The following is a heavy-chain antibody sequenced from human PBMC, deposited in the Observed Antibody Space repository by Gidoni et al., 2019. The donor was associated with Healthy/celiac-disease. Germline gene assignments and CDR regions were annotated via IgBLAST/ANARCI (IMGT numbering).Heavy chain of an antibody. CDR1: GGSFSGYY. D-gene: IGHD4-17*01. CDR2: INHSGST. CDR3: ARRTVARYFDL. V-gene: IGHV4-34*01. Sequence: QVQLQQWGAGLLKPSETLSLNCAVYGGSFSGYYWSWIRQPPGKGLEWIGEINHSGSTNYNPSLKSRVTISVDTSKNQFSLKLSSGTAADTAVYYCARRTVARYFDLWGRGTLVTVSS. J-gene: IGHJ2*01.